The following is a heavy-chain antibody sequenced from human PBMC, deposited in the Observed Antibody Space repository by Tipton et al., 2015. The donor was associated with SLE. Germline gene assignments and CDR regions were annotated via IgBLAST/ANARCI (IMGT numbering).Heavy chain of an antibody. CDR1: GFTFSNYG. D-gene: IGHD4-23*01. J-gene: IGHJ3*02. V-gene: IGHV3-30*02. Sequence: SLRLSCAASGFTFSNYGMHWVRQAPGKGLEWVAFIRYDGSNKYYADSVKGRFTISRDNSKNTLYLQMNSLRAEDTAVYYCAKGSPGYGGNSGAFDIWGQGTMVTVSS. CDR2: IRYDGSNK. CDR3: AKGSPGYGGNSGAFDI.